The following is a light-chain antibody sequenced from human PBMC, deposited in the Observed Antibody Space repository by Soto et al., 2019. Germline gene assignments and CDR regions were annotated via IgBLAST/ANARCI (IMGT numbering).Light chain of an antibody. CDR3: HHFGSLPET. CDR2: SAS. CDR1: QSVSRN. Sequence: EIVMTQSPATLSVSPGERATLSCRASQSVSRNVAWYQQKPGRAPRLLFYSASSRATGIPDRFSGSGSGTDFTLTISRLEPEDFAVYYCHHFGSLPETFGQGTNVE. J-gene: IGKJ1*01. V-gene: IGKV3-20*01.